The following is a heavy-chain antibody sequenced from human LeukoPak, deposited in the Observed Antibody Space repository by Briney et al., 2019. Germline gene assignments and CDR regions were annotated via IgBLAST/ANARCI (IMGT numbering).Heavy chain of an antibody. Sequence: SETLSLTCSVSGDSISSSSSYWGWIRQPPGKGLEWIGSIYYSGSTNYNPSLKSRVTISVDTSKNQFSLKLSSVTAADTAVYYCARVPPGFSDWYATYLDYWGQGTLDTVSS. CDR2: IYYSGST. CDR1: GDSISSSSSY. CDR3: ARVPPGFSDWYATYLDY. V-gene: IGHV4-39*07. J-gene: IGHJ4*02. D-gene: IGHD6-19*01.